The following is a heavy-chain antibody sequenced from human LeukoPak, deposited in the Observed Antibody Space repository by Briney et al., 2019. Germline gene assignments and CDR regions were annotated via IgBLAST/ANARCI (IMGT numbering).Heavy chain of an antibody. CDR1: GGSISSYY. CDR2: IYYSGST. D-gene: IGHD2-15*01. Sequence: PSETLSLTCTVSGGSISSYYWSWIRQPPGKGLEWIGYIYYSGSTNYNPSLMSRVTISVDTSKNQFSLKLSSVTAAYTAVYYCVRHSRVVAFDYWGQGNLVTVSS. CDR3: VRHSRVVAFDY. V-gene: IGHV4-59*08. J-gene: IGHJ4*02.